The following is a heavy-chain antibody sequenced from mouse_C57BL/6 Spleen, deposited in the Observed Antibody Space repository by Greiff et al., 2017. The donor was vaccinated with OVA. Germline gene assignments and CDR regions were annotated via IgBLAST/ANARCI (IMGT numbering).Heavy chain of an antibody. CDR2: IRSKSNNYAT. CDR3: VPYGFAY. D-gene: IGHD2-14*01. J-gene: IGHJ3*01. Sequence: EVKLMESGGGLVQPKGSLKLSCAASGFSFNTYAMNWVRQAPGKGLEWVARIRSKSNNYATYYADSVKDRFTISRDDSESMLYLQMNNLKTEDTAMYYCVPYGFAYWGQGTLVTVSA. V-gene: IGHV10-1*01. CDR1: GFSFNTYA.